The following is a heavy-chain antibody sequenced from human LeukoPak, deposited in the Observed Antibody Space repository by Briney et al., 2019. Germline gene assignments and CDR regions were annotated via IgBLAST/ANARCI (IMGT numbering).Heavy chain of an antibody. V-gene: IGHV1-2*02. CDR2: INPNSGGT. Sequence: ASVKVSCTASGYTFTAYYMHWVRQAPGQGLEWMGWINPNSGGTNYAQKFQGRVTMTRGTSISTAYMELSRLRSDDTAVYYCASVGYYDFWSAYSRDAFDMWGQGTMVTVSS. J-gene: IGHJ3*02. D-gene: IGHD3-3*01. CDR1: GYTFTAYY. CDR3: ASVGYYDFWSAYSRDAFDM.